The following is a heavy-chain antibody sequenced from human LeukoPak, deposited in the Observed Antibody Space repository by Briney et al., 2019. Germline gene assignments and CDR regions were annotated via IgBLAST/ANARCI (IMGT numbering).Heavy chain of an antibody. V-gene: IGHV3-53*04. CDR2: VYAGGTT. J-gene: IGHJ4*02. D-gene: IGHD2-8*01. CDR1: GFTVSRNF. CDR3: ATYTNGPKGGYFDY. Sequence: GGSLRLSCAASGFTVSRNFLSWVRQAPGKGLEWVSVVYAGGTTYYADSVKGRFTISRHISKNILYHQMDSLIPEDTAVYYCATYTNGPKGGYFDYWGQGTLVTVSS.